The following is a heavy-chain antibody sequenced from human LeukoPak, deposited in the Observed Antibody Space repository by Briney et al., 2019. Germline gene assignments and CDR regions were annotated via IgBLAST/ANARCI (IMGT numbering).Heavy chain of an antibody. J-gene: IGHJ4*02. D-gene: IGHD6-19*01. V-gene: IGHV3-21*04. CDR2: ISSSSSYV. Sequence: GGSLRLSCAASGFTFSSYSMNWVRQAPGKGLEWVSSISSSSSYVYYADSVKGRFTISRDNAKNSLYLQMNSLRAEDTAVYYCARDSGGSGWYYFDYWGQGTLVTVSS. CDR3: ARDSGGSGWYYFDY. CDR1: GFTFSSYS.